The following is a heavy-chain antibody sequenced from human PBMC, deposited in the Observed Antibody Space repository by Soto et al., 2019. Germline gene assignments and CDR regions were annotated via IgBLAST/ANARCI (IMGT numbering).Heavy chain of an antibody. V-gene: IGHV5-51*01. J-gene: IGHJ5*02. CDR2: VYPDDSDA. D-gene: IGHD3-3*01. CDR3: ARLRSFGVLNWFDP. CDR1: GYTLTSYW. Sequence: GESLKISCKGSGYTLTSYWIAWVRQMPGKGLEWMGIVYPDDSDARYSPSFQGQVIMSADKSISTAYMQWSSLKASDTAVYYCARLRSFGVLNWFDPWGQGTLVTVSS.